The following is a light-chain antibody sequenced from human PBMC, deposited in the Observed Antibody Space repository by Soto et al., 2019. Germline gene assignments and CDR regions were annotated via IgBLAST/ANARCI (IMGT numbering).Light chain of an antibody. Sequence: QSALTQPASLSGSPGQSITISCTGTSSDVGGYNYVSWYQQHPGKAPKLMIYDVSNRPSEVSNRFSGSKSGNTASLTISGLQAEDEADYYCSSYTSSSTYVVFGGGTKLTVL. V-gene: IGLV2-14*01. CDR2: DVS. J-gene: IGLJ2*01. CDR1: SSDVGGYNY. CDR3: SSYTSSSTYVV.